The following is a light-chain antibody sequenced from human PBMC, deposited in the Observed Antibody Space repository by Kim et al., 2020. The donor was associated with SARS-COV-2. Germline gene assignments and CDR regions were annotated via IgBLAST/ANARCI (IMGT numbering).Light chain of an antibody. Sequence: SFNLTCTLSSGHNNYAVAWHQQQPEKGPRYLMKLNSDGSHTKGDGVPDRFSGSSSGTERYLTISSLQFEDEADYFCQTSGTGILIFGGGTQLTVL. CDR3: QTSGTGILI. CDR1: SGHNNYA. V-gene: IGLV4-69*01. CDR2: LNSDGSH. J-gene: IGLJ2*01.